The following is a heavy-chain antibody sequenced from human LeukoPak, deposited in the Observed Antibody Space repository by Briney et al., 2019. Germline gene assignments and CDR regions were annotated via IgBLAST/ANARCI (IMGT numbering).Heavy chain of an antibody. Sequence: GGSLRLSCAASGFTFNRYAMSWVRQAPGKGLEWVSGISDSGGTYYADSVKGRFTISRDNSKNTLLLQMNNLRAEDTAVYYCAKEIASTGEHYFEYWGQGTLVTVSS. CDR2: ISDSGGT. CDR1: GFTFNRYA. J-gene: IGHJ4*02. D-gene: IGHD6-13*01. CDR3: AKEIASTGEHYFEY. V-gene: IGHV3-23*01.